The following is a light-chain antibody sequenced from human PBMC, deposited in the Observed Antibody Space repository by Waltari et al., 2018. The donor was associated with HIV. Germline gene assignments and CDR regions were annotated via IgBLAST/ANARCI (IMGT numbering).Light chain of an antibody. CDR2: KDN. J-gene: IGLJ3*02. V-gene: IGLV3-27*01. CDR3: YSAANYIWV. Sequence: SFELTQPSSVSVSPGQTARITCSGEILEKKYVRWHQQRPGKAPLLIIFKDNERPSGIPERFSGSSTGTTVTLTISGVQVEDEADYYCYSAANYIWVFGGGTRLTVL. CDR1: ILEKKY.